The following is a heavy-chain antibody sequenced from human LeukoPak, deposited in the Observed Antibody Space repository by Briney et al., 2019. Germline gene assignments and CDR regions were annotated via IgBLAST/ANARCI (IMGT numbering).Heavy chain of an antibody. CDR1: GYTFTGYY. J-gene: IGHJ4*02. V-gene: IGHV1-2*06. CDR3: ARDHRPRAAAAGTISDY. CDR2: INPNSGGT. D-gene: IGHD6-13*01. Sequence: ASVKVSCKASGYTFTGYYMHGVRQAPGQGLEWMGRINPNSGGTNYAQKFQGRVTMTRDTSISTAYMELSRLRSDDTAVYYCARDHRPRAAAAGTISDYWGQGTLVTVSS.